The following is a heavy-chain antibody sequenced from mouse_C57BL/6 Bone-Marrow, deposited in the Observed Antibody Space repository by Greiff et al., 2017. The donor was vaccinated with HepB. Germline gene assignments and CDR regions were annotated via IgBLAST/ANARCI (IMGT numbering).Heavy chain of an antibody. CDR2: IDPETGGT. Sequence: VKLQQSGAELVRPGASVTLSCKASGYTFTDYEMHWVKQTPVHGLEWIGAIDPETGGTAYNPKFKGKAILTADKSSSTAYMELRSLTSEDSAVYYCTRSYYGYDEDYFDYWGQGTTLTVSS. V-gene: IGHV1-15*01. CDR1: GYTFTDYE. D-gene: IGHD2-2*01. J-gene: IGHJ2*01. CDR3: TRSYYGYDEDYFDY.